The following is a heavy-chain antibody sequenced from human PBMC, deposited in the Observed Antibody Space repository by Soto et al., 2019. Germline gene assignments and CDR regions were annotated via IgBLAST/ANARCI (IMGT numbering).Heavy chain of an antibody. Sequence: ASVKVSCKTSGYSSTSYFIHWVRQAPGQGLEWMGIINPSGGSTNYAQKLQGRVSMTRDRSTGTVHMELSSLRSDDTAMYYCAREYGNYDSSGYYAYWGQGTLVTVSS. CDR1: GYSSTSYF. CDR2: INPSGGST. CDR3: AREYGNYDSSGYYAY. D-gene: IGHD3-22*01. V-gene: IGHV1-46*01. J-gene: IGHJ4*02.